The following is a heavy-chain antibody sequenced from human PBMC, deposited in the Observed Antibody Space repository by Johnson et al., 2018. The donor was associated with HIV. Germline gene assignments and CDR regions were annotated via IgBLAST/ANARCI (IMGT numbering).Heavy chain of an antibody. CDR3: ATGNYYGSGSYAGYSAAFDI. J-gene: IGHJ3*02. CDR1: GFNFRTYD. CDR2: IATLSDT. D-gene: IGHD3-10*01. V-gene: IGHV3-13*01. Sequence: VQLVESGGGFVQPGGSLRLSCVASGFNFRTYDMHWVRQAPGKGLEWVSAIATLSDTYYPDSVKGRLTVSLENAKNSLYLQMNSLGPGDTAVYYCATGNYYGSGSYAGYSAAFDIWGQGTIVTVSS.